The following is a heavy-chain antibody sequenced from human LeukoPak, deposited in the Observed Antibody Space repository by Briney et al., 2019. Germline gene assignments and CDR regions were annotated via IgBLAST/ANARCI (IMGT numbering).Heavy chain of an antibody. V-gene: IGHV3-48*01. CDR1: GFTFSSYS. Sequence: PGGSLRLSCAASGFTFSSYSMNWVRQAPGKGLEWVSYISSSSSTIYYADSVKGRFTISRDNSKNTLYLQMNSLRAEDTAVYYCAKENSWYTDYYYYYMDVWGKGTTVTVSS. D-gene: IGHD6-13*01. J-gene: IGHJ6*03. CDR2: ISSSSSTI. CDR3: AKENSWYTDYYYYYMDV.